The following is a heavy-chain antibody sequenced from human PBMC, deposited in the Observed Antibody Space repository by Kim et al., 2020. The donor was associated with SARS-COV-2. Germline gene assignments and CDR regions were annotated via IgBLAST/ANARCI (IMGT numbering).Heavy chain of an antibody. D-gene: IGHD5-12*01. CDR3: AGGYSGYDYFGY. V-gene: IGHV1-69*13. Sequence: SVKVSCKASGGTFSSYAISWVRQAPGQGLEWMGGIIPIFGTANYAQKFQGRVTITADESTSTAYMGLSSLRSEDTAVYYCAGGYSGYDYFGYWGQGTLVTVSS. CDR1: GGTFSSYA. CDR2: IIPIFGTA. J-gene: IGHJ4*02.